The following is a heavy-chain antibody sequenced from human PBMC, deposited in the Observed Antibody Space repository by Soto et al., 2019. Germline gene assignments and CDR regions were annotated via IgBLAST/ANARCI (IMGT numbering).Heavy chain of an antibody. V-gene: IGHV2-5*02. J-gene: IGHJ4*02. CDR2: IYWDDDK. CDR1: GFSLSTSGVG. CDR3: APSLAASNYGDYEPITSFDY. Sequence: QITLKESGPTLVKPTQTLTLTCTFSGFSLSTSGVGVGWIRQPPGKALEWLALIYWDDDKRYSPSLKSRLTSTKDTSKNQVVLTMTNMDPVDTATYYCAPSLAASNYGDYEPITSFDYWGQGTLVTVSS. D-gene: IGHD4-17*01.